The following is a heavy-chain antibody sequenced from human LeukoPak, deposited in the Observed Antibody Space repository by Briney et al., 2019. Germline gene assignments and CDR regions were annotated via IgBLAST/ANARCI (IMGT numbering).Heavy chain of an antibody. CDR2: IYYSGST. V-gene: IGHV4-31*11. Sequence: SETLSLTCAVYGGSFSGYYWSWIRQHPGKGLEWIGYIYYSGSTYYNPSLKSRVTISVDTSKNQFSLKLSSVTAADTAVYYCARDPLPYCSGGSCYPKWGQGTLVTVSS. CDR1: GGSFSGYY. CDR3: ARDPLPYCSGGSCYPK. J-gene: IGHJ4*02. D-gene: IGHD2-15*01.